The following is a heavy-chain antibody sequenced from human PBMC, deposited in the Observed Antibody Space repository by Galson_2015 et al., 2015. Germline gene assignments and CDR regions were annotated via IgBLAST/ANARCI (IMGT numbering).Heavy chain of an antibody. CDR2: ITSNLLTM. CDR1: GFTFNIYR. J-gene: IGHJ4*02. CDR3: ARSVEGHFDY. V-gene: IGHV3-48*02. Sequence: SLRLSCAASGFTFNIYRMNWVRQAPGKGLEWVSYITSNLLTMKYADSVKGRFTVSRDNARNSLYLQMNNLRDEDTAVYYCARSVEGHFDYWGQGTVVTVSS. D-gene: IGHD6-19*01.